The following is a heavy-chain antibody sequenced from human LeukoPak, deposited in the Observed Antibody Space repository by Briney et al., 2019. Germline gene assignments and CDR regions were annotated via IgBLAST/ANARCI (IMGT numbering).Heavy chain of an antibody. CDR2: INHSGST. CDR1: GGSFSGYY. V-gene: IGHV4-34*01. Sequence: PSETLSLTCAVYGGSFSGYYWSWIRQPPGKGLEWIGEINHSGSTNYNPSLKSRVTISVDTSKNQFSLKLSSVTAADTAVYYCARIPEKYYYDSNGYHAVHDYWGQGTLVTVSS. J-gene: IGHJ4*02. D-gene: IGHD3-22*01. CDR3: ARIPEKYYYDSNGYHAVHDY.